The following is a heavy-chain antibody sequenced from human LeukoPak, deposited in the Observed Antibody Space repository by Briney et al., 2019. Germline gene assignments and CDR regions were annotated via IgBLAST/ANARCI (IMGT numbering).Heavy chain of an antibody. J-gene: IGHJ5*02. CDR1: GGSISSGGYS. D-gene: IGHD2-21*02. V-gene: IGHV4-30-2*01. CDR2: IYHSGNT. Sequence: SQTLSLTCAVSGGSISSGGYSWSWIRQPPGMGLEWIGFIYHSGNTYYNPSLKSRVTISVDRSKNQFSLKLSSVTAADTAVYYCARGLVVVTTMPGWLDPWGQGTLVTVSS. CDR3: ARGLVVVTTMPGWLDP.